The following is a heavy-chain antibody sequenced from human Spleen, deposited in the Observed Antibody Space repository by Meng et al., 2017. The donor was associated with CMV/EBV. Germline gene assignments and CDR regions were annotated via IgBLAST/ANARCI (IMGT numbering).Heavy chain of an antibody. V-gene: IGHV4-34*01. D-gene: IGHD2-15*01. CDR3: ARVGYCSGGSCSVRYFDY. CDR2: IHHVGST. CDR1: GGSFSFSY. J-gene: IGHJ4*02. Sequence: WRSGLLHLSEPLSRACPDYGGSFSFSYWASTRQPPGKVLAWIGPIHHVGSTNYTPSLKSRVTISVDTSKNQFSLKLSSVTAADTAVHDCARVGYCSGGSCSVRYFDYWGQGILVTVSS.